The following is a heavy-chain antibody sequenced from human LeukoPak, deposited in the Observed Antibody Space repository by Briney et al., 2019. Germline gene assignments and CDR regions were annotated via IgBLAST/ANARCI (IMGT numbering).Heavy chain of an antibody. D-gene: IGHD4/OR15-4a*01. V-gene: IGHV4-59*12. J-gene: IGHJ6*02. CDR1: GGSISSYY. CDR3: AREDPQTRVPEGMDV. CDR2: IYYSGST. Sequence: PSETLSLTCTVSGGSISSYYWSWIRQPPGKGLEWIGYIYYSGSTNYNPSLKSRVTISVDTSKNQFSLKLSSVTAAGTAVYFCAREDPQTRVPEGMDVWGQGTTVIVSS.